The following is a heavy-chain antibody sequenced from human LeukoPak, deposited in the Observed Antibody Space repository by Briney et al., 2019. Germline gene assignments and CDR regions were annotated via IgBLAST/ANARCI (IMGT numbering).Heavy chain of an antibody. D-gene: IGHD2-15*01. J-gene: IGHJ4*02. CDR3: ARGWGYCSGGNCYLTYFDY. Sequence: PSETLSLTCTVSGGSIISYFWTWIRQPPGKGLEWSGNVDYSGTTKYNPSLKSRVTISVDPSKSQFSLRLSSVTAADTAVYYCARGWGYCSGGNCYLTYFDYWGQGALVTVSS. CDR2: VDYSGTT. CDR1: GGSIISYF. V-gene: IGHV4-59*01.